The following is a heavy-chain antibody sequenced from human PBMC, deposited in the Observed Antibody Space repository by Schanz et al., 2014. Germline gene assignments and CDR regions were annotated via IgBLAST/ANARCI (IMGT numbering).Heavy chain of an antibody. CDR2: IKQDGSEK. Sequence: VQLQQWGAGVLKPSETLSLTCVVSGGSLSGHYWSWIRQSPGKGLEWVANIKQDGSEKYYVDSVKGRFTISRDNAKNSLYLQMNSLTAEDTAVYYCAKDVDFWSGYYLDYWGQGTLVTVSS. V-gene: IGHV3-7*01. J-gene: IGHJ4*02. D-gene: IGHD3-3*01. CDR1: GGSLSGHY. CDR3: AKDVDFWSGYYLDY.